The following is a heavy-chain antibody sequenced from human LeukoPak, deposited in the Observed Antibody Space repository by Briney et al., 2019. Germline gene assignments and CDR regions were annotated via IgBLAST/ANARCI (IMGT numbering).Heavy chain of an antibody. Sequence: GASVKVSCKASGYTFTGYYMHWVRQAPGQGLEWMGWINPNSGGTNYAQKFQGRVTMTRDTSISTAYMELSRLRSDDTAVYYCARVGLGGYYDSSGYYSVGAFDIWGQGTMVTVSS. J-gene: IGHJ3*02. CDR1: GYTFTGYY. CDR2: INPNSGGT. D-gene: IGHD3-22*01. CDR3: ARVGLGGYYDSSGYYSVGAFDI. V-gene: IGHV1-2*02.